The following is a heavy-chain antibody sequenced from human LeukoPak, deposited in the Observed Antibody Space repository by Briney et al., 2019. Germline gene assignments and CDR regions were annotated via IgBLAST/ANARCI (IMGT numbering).Heavy chain of an antibody. J-gene: IGHJ4*02. Sequence: GGSLRLSCAAFGFTVSSNYVSWVRQAPGKGLEWVSVIYSGGGTYYADSVKGRFTFSRDNSKNTLYLQMNSLRAEDTAVYYCARGERWLQLDYWGQGTLVTVSS. CDR1: GFTVSSNY. D-gene: IGHD5-24*01. CDR2: IYSGGGT. V-gene: IGHV3-53*01. CDR3: ARGERWLQLDY.